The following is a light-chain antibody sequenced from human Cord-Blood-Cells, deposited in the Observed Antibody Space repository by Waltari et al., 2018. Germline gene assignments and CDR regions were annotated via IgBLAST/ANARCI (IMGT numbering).Light chain of an antibody. CDR3: QQYYSYPWT. V-gene: IGKV1-8*01. CDR2: AAS. Sequence: ALRMTQSPSSLPAATGDRVTITCRASQGISSYLAWYQQKPGKAPKLLIYAASTLQSGVPSRFSGSGSGTDFTLTISCLQSEDFATYYCQQYYSYPWTFGQGTKVEIK. J-gene: IGKJ1*01. CDR1: QGISSY.